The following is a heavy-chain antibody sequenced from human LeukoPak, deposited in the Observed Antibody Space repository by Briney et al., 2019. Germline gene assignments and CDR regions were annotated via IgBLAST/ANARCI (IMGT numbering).Heavy chain of an antibody. Sequence: ASVKVSCKASGGTFSSYAISWVRQAPGQGLEWMGGIIPIFGTANYAQKFQGRVTITADESTSTAYMELSSLRSEDTAVYYCARTTYCGGDCYSLPIDYWGQGTLVTVSS. V-gene: IGHV1-69*13. CDR2: IIPIFGTA. D-gene: IGHD2-21*01. J-gene: IGHJ4*02. CDR1: GGTFSSYA. CDR3: ARTTYCGGDCYSLPIDY.